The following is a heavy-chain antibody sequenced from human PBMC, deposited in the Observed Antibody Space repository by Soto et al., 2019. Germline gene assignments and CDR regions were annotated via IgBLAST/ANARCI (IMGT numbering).Heavy chain of an antibody. V-gene: IGHV1-18*01. CDR2: ISADNGNT. D-gene: IGHD3-10*01. CDR1: GYTFTSYG. CDR3: ARVPAGSRFDR. J-gene: IGHJ5*02. Sequence: HVQLVQSGAEVKKTGASGKVSCKASGYTFTSYGISWVRQAPGQGLEGLGWISADNGNTNYAQKPQGRVTMTTDASKFTFYVDLRRLSSDDTALYYCARVPAGSRFDRWGQGNLVNV.